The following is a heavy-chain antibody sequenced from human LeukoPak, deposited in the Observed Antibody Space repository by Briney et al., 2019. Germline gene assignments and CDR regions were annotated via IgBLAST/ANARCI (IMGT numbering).Heavy chain of an antibody. J-gene: IGHJ4*02. V-gene: IGHV1-2*02. Sequence: ASVRVSCKASGGTFSSYAISWVRQAPGQGLEWVGWINPNSGDTNYAQNFQGRVTMTRDASISTAYMELSSVRSDDTAVYYCAREAGGSSWPLSHFDYWGQGTLVTVSS. CDR3: AREAGGSSWPLSHFDY. D-gene: IGHD6-13*01. CDR1: GGTFSSYA. CDR2: INPNSGDT.